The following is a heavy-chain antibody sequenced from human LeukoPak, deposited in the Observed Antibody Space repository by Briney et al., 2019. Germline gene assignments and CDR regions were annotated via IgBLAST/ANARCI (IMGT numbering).Heavy chain of an antibody. V-gene: IGHV1-18*01. CDR2: ISAYNGNT. D-gene: IGHD3-9*01. J-gene: IGHJ4*02. Sequence: ASVKVSCKASGYTFTSYGISWVRQAPGRGLEWMGWISAYNGNTNYAQKLQGRVTMTTDTSTSTAYMELRSLRSDDTAVHYCARGSDILTGSPPLDFDYWGQGTLVTVSS. CDR3: ARGSDILTGSPPLDFDY. CDR1: GYTFTSYG.